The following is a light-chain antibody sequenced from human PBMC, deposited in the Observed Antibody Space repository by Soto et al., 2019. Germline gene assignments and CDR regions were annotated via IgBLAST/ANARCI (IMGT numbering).Light chain of an antibody. CDR2: DVT. CDR1: SNDVGGYNY. Sequence: QSALTQPASVSGSPGQSITISCTGTSNDVGGYNYVSLYQHHPGKAPKLIICDVTDRPSGISYRFSASKSGNTASLTISGLQADDEADYDCSSYTSSNAEVFGPGTKLTVL. CDR3: SSYTSSNAEV. J-gene: IGLJ1*01. V-gene: IGLV2-14*03.